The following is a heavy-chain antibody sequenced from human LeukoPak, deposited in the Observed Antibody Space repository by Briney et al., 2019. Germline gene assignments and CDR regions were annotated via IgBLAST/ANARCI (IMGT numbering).Heavy chain of an antibody. J-gene: IGHJ4*02. V-gene: IGHV4-39*07. CDR1: GGSISSSSYY. CDR2: IYYSGST. Sequence: PSETLSLTCTVSGGSISSSSYYWGWIRQPPGKGLEWIGSIYYSGSTYYNPSLKSRVTISVDTSKNQFSLKLSSVTAADTAVYYCARQRRSGSKLYYFDYWGQGTLVTVSS. D-gene: IGHD3-3*01. CDR3: ARQRRSGSKLYYFDY.